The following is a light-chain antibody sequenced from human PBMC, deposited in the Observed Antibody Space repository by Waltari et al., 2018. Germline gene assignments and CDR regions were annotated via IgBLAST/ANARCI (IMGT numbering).Light chain of an antibody. J-gene: IGLJ2*01. CDR1: SSDVGGYNY. CDR2: DVS. CDR3: SSYTGSTLE. V-gene: IGLV2-14*03. Sequence: QSALTQPASVSGSPGQSITISCTGTSSDVGGYNYVSWYQQHPGKAPKLMIYDVSNRPSGVSNRFSGSKSGNTASLTISGLQAEDEADYYCSSYTGSTLEFGGGTTLTVL.